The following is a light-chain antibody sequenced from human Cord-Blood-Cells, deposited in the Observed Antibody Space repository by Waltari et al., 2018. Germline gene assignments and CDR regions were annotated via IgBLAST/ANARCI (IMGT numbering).Light chain of an antibody. CDR2: AAS. CDR1: QGISSY. V-gene: IGKV1-9*01. CDR3: QQLNSYPIT. Sequence: IQLTQSPSFLSASVGDRVTITCRASQGISSYLAWYQQTPGKAPKLLIYAASTLQSGVPSRFSGSGYGTVLPLTIGSLQPEDFATYSCQQLNSYPITFGQVTRLAI. J-gene: IGKJ5*01.